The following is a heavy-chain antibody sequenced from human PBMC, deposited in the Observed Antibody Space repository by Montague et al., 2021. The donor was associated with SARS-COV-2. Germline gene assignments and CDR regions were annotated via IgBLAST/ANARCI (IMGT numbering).Heavy chain of an antibody. CDR1: GGSISSSSYY. D-gene: IGHD3-3*01. CDR3: ASLPRITIFGVVIHFDY. J-gene: IGHJ4*02. Sequence: SETLSFTCTVSGGSISSSSYYWGWIRQPPGKGLEWIGSIYYSGSTYYNPSLKSRVTISVDTSKNQFSLKLSSVTAADTAVYYCASLPRITIFGVVIHFDYWGQGTLVTVSS. V-gene: IGHV4-39*01. CDR2: IYYSGST.